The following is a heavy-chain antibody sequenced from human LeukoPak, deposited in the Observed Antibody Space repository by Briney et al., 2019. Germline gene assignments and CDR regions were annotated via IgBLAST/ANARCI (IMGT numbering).Heavy chain of an antibody. J-gene: IGHJ4*02. D-gene: IGHD3-22*01. CDR2: IYYSGST. CDR1: GGSISSSSYY. V-gene: IGHV4-39*01. CDR3: ARLYYDSSGYYQICNFDY. Sequence: PSETLSLTCTVSGGSISSSSYYWGWIRQPPGKGLEWIGSIYYSGSTYYNPSLKSRVTISVDTSKNQFSLNLSSVTAADTAVYYCARLYYDSSGYYQICNFDYWGQGTLVTVSS.